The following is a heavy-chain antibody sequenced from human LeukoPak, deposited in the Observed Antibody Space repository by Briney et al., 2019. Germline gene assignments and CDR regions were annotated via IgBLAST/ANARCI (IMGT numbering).Heavy chain of an antibody. CDR1: GGTFSSYA. D-gene: IGHD6-19*01. V-gene: IGHV1-69*04. Sequence: SVKVSCKASGGTFSSYAISWVRQAPGQGLEWMGRIIPILGIAIYAQKFQGRVTITADKSTSTAYMELSSLRSEDTAVYYCARDTSVAGYFDYWGQGTLVTVSS. J-gene: IGHJ4*02. CDR2: IIPILGIA. CDR3: ARDTSVAGYFDY.